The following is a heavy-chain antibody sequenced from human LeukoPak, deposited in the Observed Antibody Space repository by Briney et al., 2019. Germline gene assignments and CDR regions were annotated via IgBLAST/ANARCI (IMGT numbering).Heavy chain of an antibody. CDR3: ARHAQMWGINDAFDI. D-gene: IGHD6-13*01. CDR1: GYSFTSYW. J-gene: IGHJ3*02. V-gene: IGHV5-51*01. Sequence: KDGESLKISCKGSGYSFTSYWIGWVRQMPGKGLEWMGIIYPGDTDTRYSPSFQGRVTISADKSISTAYLQWSSLKASDTAMYYCARHAQMWGINDAFDIWGQGTMVTVSS. CDR2: IYPGDTDT.